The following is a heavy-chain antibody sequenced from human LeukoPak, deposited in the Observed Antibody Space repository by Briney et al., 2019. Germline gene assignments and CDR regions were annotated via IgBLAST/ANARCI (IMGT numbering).Heavy chain of an antibody. Sequence: KPSETLSLTCTVSGGSISSGSYYWSWIRQPAGKGLEWIGRIYTSGSTNYNPSLKSRVTISVDTSKNQFSLKLSSVTAADTAVYYCASTFLSIVDTAMVNDYWGQGTLVTVSS. D-gene: IGHD5-18*01. CDR3: ASTFLSIVDTAMVNDY. CDR2: IYTSGST. V-gene: IGHV4-61*02. J-gene: IGHJ4*02. CDR1: GGSISSGSYY.